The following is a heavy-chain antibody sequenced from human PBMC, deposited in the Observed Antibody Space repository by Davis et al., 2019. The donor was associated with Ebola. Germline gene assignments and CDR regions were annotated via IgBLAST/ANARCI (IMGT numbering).Heavy chain of an antibody. Sequence: GESLKISCAASGFTFSAYGMHWFRQAPGKGLEWLSYITGSATTIYYADSVKGRFTISRDNAKNSVYLQMNSLRDDDTAIYYCTRRLAYWGQGTLVTVSS. CDR2: ITGSATTI. CDR1: GFTFSAYG. CDR3: TRRLAY. V-gene: IGHV3-48*02. J-gene: IGHJ4*02.